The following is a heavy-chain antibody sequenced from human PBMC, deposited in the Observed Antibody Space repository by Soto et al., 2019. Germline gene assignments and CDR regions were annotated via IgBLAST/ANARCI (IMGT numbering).Heavy chain of an antibody. D-gene: IGHD5-12*01. CDR2: IWNDGSNK. Sequence: GGSLRLSCAASGFTIRDHAMHWVRQAPGKGREWLAIIWNDGSNKFYAGSVRGRFTISRDNSKNTVYLQMNTLSAEDTAVYYCARALFPDVDIYAMDVWGQGTTVTVSS. V-gene: IGHV3-33*01. CDR1: GFTIRDHA. J-gene: IGHJ6*02. CDR3: ARALFPDVDIYAMDV.